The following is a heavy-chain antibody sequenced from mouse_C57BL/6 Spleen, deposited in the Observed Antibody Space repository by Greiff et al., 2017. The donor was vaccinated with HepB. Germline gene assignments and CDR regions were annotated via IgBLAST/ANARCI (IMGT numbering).Heavy chain of an antibody. Sequence: QVQLKESGAELVRPGTSVKVSCKASGYAFTNYLIEWVKQRPGQGLEWIGVINPGSGGTNYNEKFKGKATLTADKSSSTAYMQLSSLTSEDSAVYFCASYSGAMDYWGQGTSVTVSS. CDR1: GYAFTNYL. CDR2: INPGSGGT. V-gene: IGHV1-54*01. CDR3: ASYSGAMDY. D-gene: IGHD2-10*01. J-gene: IGHJ4*01.